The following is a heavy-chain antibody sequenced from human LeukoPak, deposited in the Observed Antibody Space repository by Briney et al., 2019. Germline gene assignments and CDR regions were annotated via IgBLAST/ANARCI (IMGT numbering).Heavy chain of an antibody. CDR1: GYSFTSYW. V-gene: IGHV5-51*01. J-gene: IGHJ3*02. D-gene: IGHD3-3*01. CDR3: ARSNRAEGLRFLEWFHPSGAFDI. Sequence: GESLQISCKGSGYSFTSYWIGWVRPMPGKGLEWMGIIYPGDSDTRYSPSFQGQVTISADKSISTAYLQWSTLKASDTAMYYCARSNRAEGLRFLEWFHPSGAFDIWGQGTMVTVSS. CDR2: IYPGDSDT.